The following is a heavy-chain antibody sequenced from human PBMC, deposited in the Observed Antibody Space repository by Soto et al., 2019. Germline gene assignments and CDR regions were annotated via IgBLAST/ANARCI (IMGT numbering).Heavy chain of an antibody. CDR2: IDPSDSYT. D-gene: IGHD6-13*01. CDR1: GYSFTSYW. J-gene: IGHJ5*02. CDR3: ARHRGPYSSSWYGGLDP. Sequence: EVQLVQSGAEVKKPGESLRISCKGSGYSFTSYWISWVRQMPGKGLEWMGRIDPSDSYTNFSPSFQGHVTISADKSISTAYLQWSSLKASDTAMYYCARHRGPYSSSWYGGLDPWGQGTLVTVSS. V-gene: IGHV5-10-1*03.